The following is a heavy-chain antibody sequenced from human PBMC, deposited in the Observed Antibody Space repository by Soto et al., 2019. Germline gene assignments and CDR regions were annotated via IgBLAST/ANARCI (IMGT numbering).Heavy chain of an antibody. D-gene: IGHD6-19*01. Sequence: PSETLSLTCTVSGGSISSYYWSWIRQPPGKGLEWIGYIYYSGSTNYNPSLKSRVTISVDTSKNQFSLKLSSVTAADTAVYYCARLSFSSGENWFDPWGQGTLVTVSS. J-gene: IGHJ5*02. CDR1: GGSISSYY. CDR2: IYYSGST. CDR3: ARLSFSSGENWFDP. V-gene: IGHV4-59*01.